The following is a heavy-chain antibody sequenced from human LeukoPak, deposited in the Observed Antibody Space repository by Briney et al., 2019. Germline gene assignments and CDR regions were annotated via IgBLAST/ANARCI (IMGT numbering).Heavy chain of an antibody. J-gene: IGHJ6*02. CDR3: ARGREAVTAFSYFYDMDV. D-gene: IGHD2-21*02. V-gene: IGHV1-2*02. CDR2: INPNSGGT. CDR1: GYTFVGYY. Sequence: GASVKVSCKASGYTFVGYYMHWVRQAPGQGLEWMGWINPNSGGTNYAQKFQGRVTMTRDTSISTAYMELSRLRSDDTAVYYCARGREAVTAFSYFYDMDVWGQGTTVSVSS.